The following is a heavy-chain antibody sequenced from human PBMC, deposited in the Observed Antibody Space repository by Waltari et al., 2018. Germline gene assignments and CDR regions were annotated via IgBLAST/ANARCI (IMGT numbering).Heavy chain of an antibody. J-gene: IGHJ6*02. V-gene: IGHV4-34*01. CDR3: ARAGDIVVVPAEMALFGDYYYYGMDV. CDR2: INHSGST. CDR1: GGSFSGYY. Sequence: QVQLQQWGAGLLKPSETLSLTCAVYGGSFSGYYWSWIRQPPGKGLEWIGEINHSGSTNYNPSLKSRVTISVDTSKNQFSLKLSSVTAADTAVYYCARAGDIVVVPAEMALFGDYYYYGMDVWGQGTTVTVSS. D-gene: IGHD2-2*01.